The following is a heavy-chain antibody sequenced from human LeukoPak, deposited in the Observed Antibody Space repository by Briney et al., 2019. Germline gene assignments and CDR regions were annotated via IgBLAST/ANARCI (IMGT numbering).Heavy chain of an antibody. V-gene: IGHV1-8*01. D-gene: IGHD6-13*01. CDR2: MNPNSGNT. Sequence: GASVTVSCKASVYTLTSYDINWVRQATGQGLEWMGWMNPNSGNTGYAQKFQGRVTMTRNTSISTAYMELSSLRSEDTAVYYCARGGGSSSSWYDYYYYYYMDVWGKGTTVTVSS. CDR3: ARGGGSSSSWYDYYYYYYMDV. J-gene: IGHJ6*03. CDR1: VYTLTSYD.